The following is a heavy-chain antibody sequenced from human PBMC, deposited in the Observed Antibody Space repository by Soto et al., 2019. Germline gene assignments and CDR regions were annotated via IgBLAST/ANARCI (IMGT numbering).Heavy chain of an antibody. Sequence: ASVKGSCKVSGYTLTELSMDWVRQAPGKGLEWMGGFDPEDGETIYAQKFQGRVTMTEDTSTDTAYMELSSLRSEDTAVYYCATGGYYDFAFDYWGQGTLVTVSS. D-gene: IGHD3-3*01. J-gene: IGHJ4*02. CDR3: ATGGYYDFAFDY. CDR2: FDPEDGET. CDR1: GYTLTELS. V-gene: IGHV1-24*01.